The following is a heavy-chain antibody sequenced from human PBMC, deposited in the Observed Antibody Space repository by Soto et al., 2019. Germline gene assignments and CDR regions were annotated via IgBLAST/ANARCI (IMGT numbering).Heavy chain of an antibody. Sequence: EMHLVDSGGGLVKPGGSLRLSCAASGFTFSHAWMSWVRQAPGKGLEWVGRIKSKADGETKDYGAPVRGRFTISRDDSQDILSLHMNSLRIEDTAVYYCCVIKRRDQYSTSGYWFDPWGPGTLVTVSS. CDR3: CVIKRRDQYSTSGYWFDP. J-gene: IGHJ5*02. CDR2: IKSKADGETK. D-gene: IGHD4-4*01. V-gene: IGHV3-15*01. CDR1: GFTFSHAW.